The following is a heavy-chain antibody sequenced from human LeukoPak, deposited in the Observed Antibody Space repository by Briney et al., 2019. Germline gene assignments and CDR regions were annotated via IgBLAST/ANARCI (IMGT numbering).Heavy chain of an antibody. Sequence: SETLSLTCTVSGGSVSSGSYYWSWIRQPPGKGLEWIGSIYYSGSTYYNPSLKSRVTISVDTSKNQFSLKLSSVTAADTAVYYCARHHPYYDFWSGYIYYYYYYGMDVWGQGTTVTVSS. CDR3: ARHHPYYDFWSGYIYYYYYYGMDV. D-gene: IGHD3-3*01. CDR2: IYYSGST. J-gene: IGHJ6*02. CDR1: GGSVSSGSYY. V-gene: IGHV4-39*01.